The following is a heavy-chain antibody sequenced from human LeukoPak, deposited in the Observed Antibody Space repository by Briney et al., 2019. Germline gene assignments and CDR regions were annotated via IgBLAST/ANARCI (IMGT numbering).Heavy chain of an antibody. CDR1: GFMFSSYA. CDR3: AKVGYGGLDH. CDR2: ISGSGEFT. V-gene: IGHV3-23*01. D-gene: IGHD4-23*01. J-gene: IGHJ4*02. Sequence: GGSLRLSCAASGFMFSSYAMTWVRQAPGKGLEWVSSISGSGEFTDYADSVKGRFTISRDNPENTVYLQMSSLRVDDTATYFCAKVGYGGLDHWGQGVLVPVSS.